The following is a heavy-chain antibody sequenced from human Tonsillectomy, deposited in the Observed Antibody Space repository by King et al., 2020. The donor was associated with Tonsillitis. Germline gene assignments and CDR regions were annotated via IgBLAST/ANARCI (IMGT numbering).Heavy chain of an antibody. D-gene: IGHD5-12*01. J-gene: IGHJ6*02. Sequence: VQLQESGPGLVKPSETLSLTCVVSGYSISSGYYWGWIRQPPGKGLEWIGSIFHSGSTYYTPSLKSRVTISVDTSKNQFSLKLSSVTAADTAVYYCARLRGYSGYSPPLFYYYVMDGWGQGTTVTVSS. CDR3: ARLRGYSGYSPPLFYYYVMDG. V-gene: IGHV4-38-2*01. CDR2: IFHSGST. CDR1: GYSISSGYY.